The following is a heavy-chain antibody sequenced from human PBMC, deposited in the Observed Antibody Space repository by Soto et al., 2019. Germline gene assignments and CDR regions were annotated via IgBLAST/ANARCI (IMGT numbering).Heavy chain of an antibody. CDR3: ARDYGDYGTFDY. Sequence: QVPLVESGGGVVQPGRSLRLSCAASGFTFSSYAMHWVRQAPGKGLEWVAVISYDGSNKYYADSVKGRFTISRDNSKNTLYLQMNSLRAEDTAVYYCARDYGDYGTFDYWGQGTLVTVSS. J-gene: IGHJ4*02. CDR2: ISYDGSNK. D-gene: IGHD4-17*01. CDR1: GFTFSSYA. V-gene: IGHV3-30-3*01.